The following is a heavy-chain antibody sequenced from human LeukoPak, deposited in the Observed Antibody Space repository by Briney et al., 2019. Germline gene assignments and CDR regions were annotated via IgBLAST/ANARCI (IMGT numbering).Heavy chain of an antibody. CDR2: LNPSGGSS. Sequence: ASVKVSCKASGYTVTSYYMHWVRQAPGQGLEWMGILNPSGGSSSYAQKFRGRATLTRATSTSTVYMELSSLRSDDTAVYYCARSRAMIVVSSDFDYWGQGTLVTVSS. V-gene: IGHV1-46*01. CDR1: GYTVTSYY. D-gene: IGHD3-22*01. J-gene: IGHJ4*02. CDR3: ARSRAMIVVSSDFDY.